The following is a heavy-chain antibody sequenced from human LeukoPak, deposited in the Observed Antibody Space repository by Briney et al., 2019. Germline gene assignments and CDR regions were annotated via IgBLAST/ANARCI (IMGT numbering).Heavy chain of an antibody. V-gene: IGHV3-20*04. CDR1: GFTYDDYA. D-gene: IGHD1-26*01. CDR3: ARVGNSGSFYYFDC. CDR2: INWNGDTP. J-gene: IGHJ4*02. Sequence: GGSLRLSCAASGFTYDDYAVTWVRQAPGKGLEWVSGINWNGDTPSYADSVKGRFTISRDNAKNSLSLQMNSLRAEDTAFYYCARVGNSGSFYYFDCWGQGTLVSVSS.